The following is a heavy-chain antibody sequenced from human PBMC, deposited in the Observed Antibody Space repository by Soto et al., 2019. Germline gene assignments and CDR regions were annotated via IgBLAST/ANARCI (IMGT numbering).Heavy chain of an antibody. D-gene: IGHD4-4*01. Sequence: SETLSLTCSVSGGSTSSYYWSWIRQPPGKGLEWIGYIYYSGSTDYSPSLKSRVTISVDTAKNQFSLKLTSVTAADTAVYYCARVQDSWGQGTLVTVS. CDR2: IYYSGST. CDR1: GGSTSSYY. CDR3: ARVQDS. V-gene: IGHV4-59*12. J-gene: IGHJ4*02.